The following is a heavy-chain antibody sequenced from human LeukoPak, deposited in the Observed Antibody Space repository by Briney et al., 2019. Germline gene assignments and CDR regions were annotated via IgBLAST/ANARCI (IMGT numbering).Heavy chain of an antibody. CDR2: INPNSGGT. V-gene: IGHV1-2*02. D-gene: IGHD3-22*01. Sequence: ASVKVSCKACGYTFTGYYMHWVRQAPGQGLEGMGWINPNSGGTNYAQKFQGRVTMTRDTSISTAYMELSRLRSHDTAVYYCARAAYYYDSSGYSIGLGYWGQGTLVTVSS. CDR3: ARAAYYYDSSGYSIGLGY. CDR1: GYTFTGYY. J-gene: IGHJ4*02.